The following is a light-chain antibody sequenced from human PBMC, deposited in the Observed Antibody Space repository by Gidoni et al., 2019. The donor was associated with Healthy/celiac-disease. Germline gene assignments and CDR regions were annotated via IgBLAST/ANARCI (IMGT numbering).Light chain of an antibody. CDR3: QQSYSTPHT. CDR2: AAS. Sequence: DIQMTQSPSSLSASVGDRVTITCRASQSISSYLNWYQQKTRTATKLLIYAASSLQSGVPPRFSGSGSATDFTLTISRLQPEDFATYYCQQSYSTPHTFGQGTKLEIK. V-gene: IGKV1-39*01. CDR1: QSISSY. J-gene: IGKJ2*01.